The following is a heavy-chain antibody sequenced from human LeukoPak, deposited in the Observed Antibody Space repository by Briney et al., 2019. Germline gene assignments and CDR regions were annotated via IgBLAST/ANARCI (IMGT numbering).Heavy chain of an antibody. D-gene: IGHD2-15*01. CDR3: ATGACSGGSCYSVSVDY. J-gene: IGHJ4*02. Sequence: ASVKVSCKASGYTFTNYAMHWVRQAPGQRLEWMGWINAGNGNTKYSQKFQGRVTITRDTSASTAYMELSSLRSEDTAVYYCATGACSGGSCYSVSVDYWGQGTLVTVSS. CDR2: INAGNGNT. V-gene: IGHV1-3*01. CDR1: GYTFTNYA.